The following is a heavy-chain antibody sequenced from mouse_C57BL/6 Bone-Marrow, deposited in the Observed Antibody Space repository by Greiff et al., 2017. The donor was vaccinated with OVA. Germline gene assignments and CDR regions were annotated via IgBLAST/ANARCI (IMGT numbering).Heavy chain of an antibody. J-gene: IGHJ4*01. CDR2: INPNNGGT. Sequence: EVQLQQSGPELVKPGASVKISCKASGYTFTDYYMNWVKQSHGKSLEWIGDINPNNGGTSYNQKFKGKATLTVDKSSSTAYMELRSLTSEDSAVYYCGPTVPYYAMDYWGQGTSVTVSS. V-gene: IGHV1-26*01. D-gene: IGHD1-1*01. CDR3: GPTVPYYAMDY. CDR1: GYTFTDYY.